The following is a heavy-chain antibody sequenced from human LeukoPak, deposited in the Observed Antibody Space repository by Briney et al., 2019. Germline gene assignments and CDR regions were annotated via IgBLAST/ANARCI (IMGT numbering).Heavy chain of an antibody. CDR1: GGTLSSYA. J-gene: IGHJ6*03. D-gene: IGHD2-15*01. CDR3: ARFVVGPYYYMDV. Sequence: SVKVSCKASGGTLSSYAISWVRQAPGQGLEWMGGIIPIFGTANYAQKFQGRVTITTDESTSTAYMELSSLRSEDTAVYYCARFVVGPYYYMDVWGKGTTVTVSS. CDR2: IIPIFGTA. V-gene: IGHV1-69*05.